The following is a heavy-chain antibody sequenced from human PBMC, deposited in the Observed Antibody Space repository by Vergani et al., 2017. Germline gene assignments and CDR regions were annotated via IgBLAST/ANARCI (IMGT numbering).Heavy chain of an antibody. CDR3: AKVGYYGSGSHRKRENGMDV. CDR1: GFTFSSYG. CDR2: IRYDGSNK. J-gene: IGHJ6*02. Sequence: QVQLVESGGGVVQPGGSLRLSCAASGFTFSSYGMHWVRQAPGKGLEWVAFIRYDGSNKYYADSVKGRFTISRDNSKNTLYLQMNSLRAEDTAVYYCAKVGYYGSGSHRKRENGMDVWGQGTTVTVSS. V-gene: IGHV3-30*02. D-gene: IGHD3-10*01.